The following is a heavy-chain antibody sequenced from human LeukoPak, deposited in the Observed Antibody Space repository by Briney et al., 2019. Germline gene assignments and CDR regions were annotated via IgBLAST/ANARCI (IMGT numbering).Heavy chain of an antibody. Sequence: SSETLSLTCTVSGVSVTNYYWAWIRQPVGKGLEWIGRMYISGSTNYNPSLKSRVTISIDKTKNQFSLKLRSVTAADTAVYYCARDYLVGAPLDSWGQGTLVTV. D-gene: IGHD1-26*01. CDR3: ARDYLVGAPLDS. CDR1: GVSVTNYY. V-gene: IGHV4-4*07. J-gene: IGHJ4*02. CDR2: MYISGST.